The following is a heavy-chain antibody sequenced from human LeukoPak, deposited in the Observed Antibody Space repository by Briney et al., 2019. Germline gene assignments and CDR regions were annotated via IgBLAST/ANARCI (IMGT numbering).Heavy chain of an antibody. CDR1: GFTFSNAW. Sequence: GGSLRLSCAASGFTFSNAWMSWVRQAPGKGLEWVGRIKSKTDGGTTDYAAPVKGRFTISRDDSKNTLYLQMNSLKTEDTAVYYCTTAEYYYDSSGYYRRLDYWGQGTLVTVSS. J-gene: IGHJ4*02. D-gene: IGHD3-22*01. CDR2: IKSKTDGGTT. CDR3: TTAEYYYDSSGYYRRLDY. V-gene: IGHV3-15*01.